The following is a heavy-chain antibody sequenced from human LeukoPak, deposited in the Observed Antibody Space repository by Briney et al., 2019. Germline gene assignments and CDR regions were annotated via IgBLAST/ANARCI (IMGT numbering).Heavy chain of an antibody. CDR3: ARLNSSGWYIWFDP. CDR2: INHSGST. V-gene: IGHV4-34*01. CDR1: GGSFSGYY. D-gene: IGHD6-19*01. J-gene: IGHJ5*02. Sequence: SETLSLTCAVYGGSFSGYYWSWIRQPPGKGLEWIGEINHSGSTNCNPSLKSRVTISVDTSKNQFSLKLSSVTAADTAVYYCARLNSSGWYIWFDPWGQGTLVTVSS.